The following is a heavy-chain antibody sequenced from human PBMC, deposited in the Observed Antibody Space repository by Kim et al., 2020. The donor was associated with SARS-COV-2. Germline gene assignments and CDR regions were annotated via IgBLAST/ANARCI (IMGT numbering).Heavy chain of an antibody. CDR2: IWYDGSNK. V-gene: IGHV3-33*01. D-gene: IGHD3-16*02. J-gene: IGHJ4*02. Sequence: GGSLRLSCAASGFTFSSYGMHWVRQAPGKGLEWVAVIWYDGSNKYYADSVKGRFTISRDNSKNTLYLQMNSLRAEDTAVYYCARGLYGDYVDYWGQGTLVTFSS. CDR1: GFTFSSYG. CDR3: ARGLYGDYVDY.